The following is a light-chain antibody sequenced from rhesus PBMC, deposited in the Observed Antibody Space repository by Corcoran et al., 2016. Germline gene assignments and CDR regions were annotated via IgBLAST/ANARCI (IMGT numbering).Light chain of an antibody. Sequence: DIQMTQSPSSLSASVGDRVTITCRARQGITNDLAWYQQKPGETPKLLIYEASSFQSGIPSRFSGSGARTDFTLTISRLQPEDFATYYCQHYYSTPFTFGPGTKLDIK. CDR2: EAS. J-gene: IGKJ3*01. CDR1: QGITND. V-gene: IGKV1-25*01. CDR3: QHYYSTPFT.